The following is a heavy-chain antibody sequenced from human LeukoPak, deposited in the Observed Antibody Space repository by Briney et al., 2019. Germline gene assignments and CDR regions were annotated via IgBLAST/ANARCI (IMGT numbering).Heavy chain of an antibody. V-gene: IGHV4-30-2*01. Sequence: SETLSLTCAVSGGSISSGGYSWGWIRQPPGKGLEWIGYIYHSGSTYYNPSLKSRVTISVDRSKNQFSLKLSSVAAADTAVYYCASQDGHLDYWGQGTLVTVSS. CDR2: IYHSGST. CDR1: GGSISSGGYS. CDR3: ASQDGHLDY. D-gene: IGHD2-15*01. J-gene: IGHJ4*02.